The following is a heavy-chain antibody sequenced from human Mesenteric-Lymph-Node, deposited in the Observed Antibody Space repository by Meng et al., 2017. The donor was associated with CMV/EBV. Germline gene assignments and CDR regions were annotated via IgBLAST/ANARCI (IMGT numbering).Heavy chain of an antibody. CDR1: FTFCSYA. D-gene: IGHD3-3*01. CDR2: ISTNGGST. V-gene: IGHV3-64*01. Sequence: FTFCSYAMHWVRQAPGKGLEYVSAISTNGGSTYYANSVKGRFTISRDNSKNTLYLQMGSLRAEDMAVYYCARVGERFLEWSEYYFDYWGQGTLVTVSS. CDR3: ARVGERFLEWSEYYFDY. J-gene: IGHJ4*02.